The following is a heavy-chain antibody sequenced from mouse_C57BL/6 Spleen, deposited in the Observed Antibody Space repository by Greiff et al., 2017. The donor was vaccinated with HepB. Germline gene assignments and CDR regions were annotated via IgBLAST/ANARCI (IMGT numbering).Heavy chain of an antibody. J-gene: IGHJ1*03. Sequence: EVQLQESEGGLVQPGSSMKLSCTASGFTFSDYYMAWVRQVPEKGLEWVANINYDGSSTYYLDSLKSRFIISRDNAKNILYLQMSSLKSEDTATYYCAREEGDSYFDVWGTGTTVTVSS. CDR3: AREEGDSYFDV. CDR2: INYDGSST. V-gene: IGHV5-16*01. CDR1: GFTFSDYY.